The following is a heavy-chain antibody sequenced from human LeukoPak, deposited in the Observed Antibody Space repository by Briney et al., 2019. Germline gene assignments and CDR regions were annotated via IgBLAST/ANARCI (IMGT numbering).Heavy chain of an antibody. V-gene: IGHV3-23*01. CDR2: ISGSGGST. D-gene: IGHD1-7*01. CDR1: GFTFSSYA. CDR3: ARDLGITGTTFWFDP. Sequence: PGGSLRLSCAASGFTFSSYAMSWVRQAPGKGLEWVSAISGSGGSTYYADSVKGRFTISRDNSKNTLYLQMNSLRAEDTAVYYCARDLGITGTTFWFDPWGQGTLVTVSS. J-gene: IGHJ5*02.